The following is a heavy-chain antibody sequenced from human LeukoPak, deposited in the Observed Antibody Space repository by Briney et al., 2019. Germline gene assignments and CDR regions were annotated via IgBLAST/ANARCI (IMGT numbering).Heavy chain of an antibody. D-gene: IGHD3-10*01. CDR3: ARDTRKRPNFIWFGELSGGDY. J-gene: IGHJ4*02. CDR1: GFTFSGYP. Sequence: GGSLRLSCAASGFTFSGYPIHWVRQAPGKGLEWVAVISYDGSNKYYADSVKGRFTISRDNSKNTLYLQMNSLRAEDTAVYYCARDTRKRPNFIWFGELSGGDYWGQGTLVTVSS. V-gene: IGHV3-30-3*01. CDR2: ISYDGSNK.